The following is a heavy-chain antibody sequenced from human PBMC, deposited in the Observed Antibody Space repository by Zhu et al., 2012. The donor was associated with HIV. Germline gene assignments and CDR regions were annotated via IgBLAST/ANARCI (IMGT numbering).Heavy chain of an antibody. Sequence: QVQLQESGPGLVKPSQTLSLTCTVSGGSISSGDYYWNWIRQPPGKGREWIGFIYYSGGTYYNASLKSRLSISVDTSKNQFFLKLTSVTATDTAFYYCARARYSSSWSNDYWGQGTLVTVSS. D-gene: IGHD6-13*01. CDR1: GGSISSGDYY. V-gene: IGHV4-30-4*08. CDR2: IYYSGGT. J-gene: IGHJ4*02. CDR3: ARARYSSSWSNDY.